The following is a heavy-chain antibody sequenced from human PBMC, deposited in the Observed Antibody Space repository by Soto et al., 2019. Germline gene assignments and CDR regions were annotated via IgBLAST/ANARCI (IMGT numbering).Heavy chain of an antibody. CDR3: ARRIQLWSPIDY. Sequence: EVQLVESGGGLVQPGGSLRLSCAASGFTVSSNYMSWVRQAPGTGLELVSVFYRDGSTYYADSVKGRFTLSSDNSKNTLYLNLNSLRAEDTSVEYCARRIQLWSPIDYGGQGTLVTVSS. CDR2: FYRDGST. D-gene: IGHD5-18*01. CDR1: GFTVSSNY. J-gene: IGHJ4*02. V-gene: IGHV3-66*01.